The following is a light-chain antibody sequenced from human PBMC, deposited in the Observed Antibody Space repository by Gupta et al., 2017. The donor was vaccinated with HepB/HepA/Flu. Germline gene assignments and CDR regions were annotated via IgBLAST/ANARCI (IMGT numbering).Light chain of an antibody. CDR2: LGS. J-gene: IGKJ3*01. V-gene: IGKV2-28*01. CDR3: MQALQTPFT. CDR1: QSLLHSNGYNY. Sequence: DIVMTQSPLSLPVTPGEPASISCRSSQSLLHSNGYNYLDWYLQKPGQSPQLLIYLGSNRASGVPDRFSGSGSCTDFTLKISRVEAEDVGVYYCMQALQTPFTFGHGTXVDIK.